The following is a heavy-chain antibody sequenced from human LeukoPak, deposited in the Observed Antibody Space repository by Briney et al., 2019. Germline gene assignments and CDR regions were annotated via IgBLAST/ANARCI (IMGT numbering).Heavy chain of an antibody. CDR3: AKDSGYDYGFYYYYMDV. D-gene: IGHD5-12*01. CDR2: IRYDGSNK. J-gene: IGHJ6*03. Sequence: GGSLRLSCAASGFTFSSYGMHWVRQAPGKGLEWVAFIRYDGSNKYYADSVKGRFTISGDNSKNTLYLQMNSLRAEDTAVYYCAKDSGYDYGFYYYYMDVWGKGTTVTISS. V-gene: IGHV3-30*02. CDR1: GFTFSSYG.